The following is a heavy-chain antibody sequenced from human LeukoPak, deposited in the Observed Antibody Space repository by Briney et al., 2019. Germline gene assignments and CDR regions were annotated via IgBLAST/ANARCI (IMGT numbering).Heavy chain of an antibody. Sequence: GGSLRLSCAASGFTFSSYWMHWVRQAPGKGLVWVSRINSDGSSTSYADSVKGRFTISRDNSKNTLYVQMNSLRAEDTAVYYCAKDPTYYYDSSGYYNFEYWGQGTLVTVSS. CDR2: INSDGSST. CDR1: GFTFSSYW. V-gene: IGHV3-74*01. J-gene: IGHJ4*02. D-gene: IGHD3-22*01. CDR3: AKDPTYYYDSSGYYNFEY.